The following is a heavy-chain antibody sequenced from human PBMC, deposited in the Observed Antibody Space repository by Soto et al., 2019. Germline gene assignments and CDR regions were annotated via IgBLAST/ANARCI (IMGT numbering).Heavy chain of an antibody. CDR2: ITGSGGST. CDR3: AGGGTSSNYAFDI. Sequence: EVQLLESGGGLVQPGGSLRLSCAASGFTFSSYAMSWVRQAPGKGLAWVSSITGSGGSTYYADSVKGRFTISRDNSKITLYLQMNTLRADDTAVYYCAGGGTSSNYAFDIWGQGTLVTVSS. J-gene: IGHJ3*02. CDR1: GFTFSSYA. D-gene: IGHD2-8*01. V-gene: IGHV3-23*01.